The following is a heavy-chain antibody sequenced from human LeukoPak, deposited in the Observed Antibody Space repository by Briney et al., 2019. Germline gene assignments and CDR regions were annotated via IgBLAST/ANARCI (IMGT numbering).Heavy chain of an antibody. V-gene: IGHV1-18*04. D-gene: IGHD2-15*01. Sequence: RVASVKVSCKASGYTFTSYGISWVRQAPGQGLEWMGWISAYNGNTNYAQILQGRVTMTTDTSTSTACMELRSLRSDDTAVYYCARAGIVVVVAATTDAFDIWGLGTMVTVSS. CDR1: GYTFTSYG. CDR3: ARAGIVVVVAATTDAFDI. J-gene: IGHJ3*02. CDR2: ISAYNGNT.